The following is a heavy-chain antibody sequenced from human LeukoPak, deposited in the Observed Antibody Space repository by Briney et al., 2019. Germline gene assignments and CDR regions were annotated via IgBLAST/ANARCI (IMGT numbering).Heavy chain of an antibody. V-gene: IGHV1-69*13. J-gene: IGHJ4*02. CDR1: GGTFTSYA. Sequence: ASVKVSCKASGGTFTSYAISWVPQAPGQGLEWMGGIIPIFGTANYAQKFEGRVTITADESTGTAYMELSSLRSEDTAVYYCARYSGYDWGVPDYWGQGTLVTVSS. CDR3: ARYSGYDWGVPDY. CDR2: IIPIFGTA. D-gene: IGHD5-12*01.